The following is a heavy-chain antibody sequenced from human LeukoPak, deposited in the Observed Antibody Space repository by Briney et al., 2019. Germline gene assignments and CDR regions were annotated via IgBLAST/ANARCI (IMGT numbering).Heavy chain of an antibody. CDR3: ARLIMTLDAFDI. Sequence: SGGSLRLSCAASGFTFSSYGMHWVRQAPGKGLEWVAFIRYDGSNKYYADSVKGRFTISRDNSKNTLYLQMNSLRAEDTAVYYCARLIMTLDAFDIWGQGTMVTVSS. J-gene: IGHJ3*02. D-gene: IGHD3-16*01. CDR2: IRYDGSNK. CDR1: GFTFSSYG. V-gene: IGHV3-30*02.